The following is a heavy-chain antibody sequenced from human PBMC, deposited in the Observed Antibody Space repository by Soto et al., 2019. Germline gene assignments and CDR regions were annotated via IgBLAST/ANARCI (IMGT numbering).Heavy chain of an antibody. CDR2: IHYSGST. D-gene: IGHD2-21*01. J-gene: IGHJ4*02. V-gene: IGHV4-61*01. CDR3: TRGGDAYKNGH. CDR1: GGSVSXGXXX. Sequence: QVQLQESGPGLVKPSETLSLTCTVPGGSVSXGXXXXXXXXXXXXKGLEWIGFIHYSGSTNYNPSLKSRVTMSVDTSKNQFSLKLTSVNAADTAVYFCTRGGDAYKNGHWGQGTLVTVSS.